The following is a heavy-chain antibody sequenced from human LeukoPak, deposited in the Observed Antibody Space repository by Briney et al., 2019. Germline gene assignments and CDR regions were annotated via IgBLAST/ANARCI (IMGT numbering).Heavy chain of an antibody. CDR3: ARDPHHTGYGYFDY. CDR1: GYTFTNYY. Sequence: ASVKVSCKASGYTFTNYYIHWVRQAPGQGLEWMGIINPIGGTTDYAQKFQGRVTMTRDTSTSTVYMELSSLRSEDTAVYYCARDPHHTGYGYFDYWGQGTLVTVSS. J-gene: IGHJ4*02. CDR2: INPIGGTT. V-gene: IGHV1-46*01. D-gene: IGHD5-18*01.